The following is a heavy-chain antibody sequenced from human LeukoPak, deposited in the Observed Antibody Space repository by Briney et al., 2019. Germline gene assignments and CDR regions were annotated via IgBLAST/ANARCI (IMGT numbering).Heavy chain of an antibody. J-gene: IGHJ4*02. CDR2: INPNSGGT. D-gene: IGHD2-21*01. V-gene: IGHV1-2*04. CDR1: GYTFTGYY. Sequence: ASVKVSCKASGYTFTGYYMHWVRQAPGQGLEWMGWINPNSGGTNYAQKFQGWVTTTRDTSISTAYMELSRLRSDDTAVYYCARSDWSADFDYWGQGTLVTVSS. CDR3: ARSDWSADFDY.